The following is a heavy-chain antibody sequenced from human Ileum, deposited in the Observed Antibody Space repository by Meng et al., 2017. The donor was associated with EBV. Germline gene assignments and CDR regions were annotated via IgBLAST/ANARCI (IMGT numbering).Heavy chain of an antibody. V-gene: IGHV7-4-1*02. Sequence: QVQQVQSGSELKKPGASVKVSCKASGYTFTRNANNWVRQAPGQGLEWMGWISTNTGNPTYAQGFAGRFVFSLDTSVSTAYLQISGLKAEDTAIYYCARDSGYTRSWSGDYWGQGTLVTVSS. CDR3: ARDSGYTRSWSGDY. D-gene: IGHD6-13*01. CDR2: ISTNTGNP. J-gene: IGHJ4*02. CDR1: GYTFTRNA.